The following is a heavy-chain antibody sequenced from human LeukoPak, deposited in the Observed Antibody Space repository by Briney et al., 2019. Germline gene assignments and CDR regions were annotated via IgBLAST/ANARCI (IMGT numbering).Heavy chain of an antibody. CDR2: ISGSGGST. J-gene: IGHJ4*02. D-gene: IGHD6-19*01. CDR3: AKDKLGIAVAATYYFDY. CDR1: GFTFSSYG. Sequence: TGGSLRLSCAASGFTFSSYGMSWVRQAPGKGLGWVSAISGSGGSTYYADSVKGRFTISRDNSKNTLYLQMNSLRAEDTAVYYCAKDKLGIAVAATYYFDYWGQGTLVTVSS. V-gene: IGHV3-23*01.